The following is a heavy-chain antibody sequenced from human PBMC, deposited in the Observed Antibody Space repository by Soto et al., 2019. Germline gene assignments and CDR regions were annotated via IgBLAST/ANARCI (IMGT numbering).Heavy chain of an antibody. CDR3: ARGPKWLRFGSFDI. D-gene: IGHD5-12*01. Sequence: EVQLVETGGGLIQPGGSLRLSCAASGFTVSSNYMSWVRQAPGKGLEWVSVIYSGGSTYYADSVKGRFTISRDNSKNTLYLQMNSRRAEDTAVYYCARGPKWLRFGSFDIWGQGTMVTVSS. CDR1: GFTVSSNY. V-gene: IGHV3-53*02. CDR2: IYSGGST. J-gene: IGHJ3*02.